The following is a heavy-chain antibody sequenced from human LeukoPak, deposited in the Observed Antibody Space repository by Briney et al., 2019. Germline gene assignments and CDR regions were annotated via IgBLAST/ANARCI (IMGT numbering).Heavy chain of an antibody. D-gene: IGHD2-2*01. CDR1: SGSISSGSYY. J-gene: IGHJ6*02. CDR2: IYTSGST. V-gene: IGHV4-61*02. CDR3: ARAPAIVVVPAANYYYYGMDV. Sequence: SQTLSLTCTVSSGSISSGSYYWSWIRQPAGKGLEWIGRIYTSGSTNYNPSLKSRVTISVDTSKNQFSLKLSSVTAADTAVYYCARAPAIVVVPAANYYYYGMDVWGQGTTVTVSS.